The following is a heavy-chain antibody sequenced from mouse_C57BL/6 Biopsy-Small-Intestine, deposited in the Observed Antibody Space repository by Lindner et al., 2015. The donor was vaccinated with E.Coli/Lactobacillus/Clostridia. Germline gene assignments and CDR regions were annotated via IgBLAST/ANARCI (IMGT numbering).Heavy chain of an antibody. V-gene: IGHV1-80*01. J-gene: IGHJ1*03. CDR1: GYAFSTYW. CDR2: IYPGDGDT. Sequence: VQLQESGAELVKPGASVKISCKASGYAFSTYWMNWVKQRPGKGLEWIGQIYPGDGDTDYNVKFKGKATLTADKSSSTAYMQLSSLTSEDSAVYFCARSGYGSRYGYLDVWGTGTTVTVSS. CDR3: ARSGYGSRYGYLDV. D-gene: IGHD1-1*01.